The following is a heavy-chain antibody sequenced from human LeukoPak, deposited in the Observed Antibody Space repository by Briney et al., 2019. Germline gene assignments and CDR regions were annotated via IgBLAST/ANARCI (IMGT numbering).Heavy chain of an antibody. D-gene: IGHD6-13*01. V-gene: IGHV1-2*06. J-gene: IGHJ5*02. CDR2: INPNSGDT. CDR1: GYTFTGYC. Sequence: EASVKVSCKASGYTFTGYCMDSMRQAAGQGLDWMGRINPNSGDTNYAQKFQGRVTMTRDTSISTAYMELNRLRSDDTAVYYCARTVGGRWYQEDWFDPWGQGTLVTVSS. CDR3: ARTVGGRWYQEDWFDP.